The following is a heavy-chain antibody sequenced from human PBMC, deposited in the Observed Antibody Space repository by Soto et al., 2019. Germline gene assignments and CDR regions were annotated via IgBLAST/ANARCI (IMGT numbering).Heavy chain of an antibody. V-gene: IGHV5-10-1*01. CDR3: ARGDSWKQILLYGMDV. J-gene: IGHJ6*02. Sequence: PGESLKISCKGSGYSFTSYWISWVRQMPGKGLEWMGRIDPSDSYTNYSPSFQGHVTISADKSISTAYLQWSSLTASDTAMYYCARGDSWKQILLYGMDVWGQGTTVTVSS. D-gene: IGHD1-1*01. CDR1: GYSFTSYW. CDR2: IDPSDSYT.